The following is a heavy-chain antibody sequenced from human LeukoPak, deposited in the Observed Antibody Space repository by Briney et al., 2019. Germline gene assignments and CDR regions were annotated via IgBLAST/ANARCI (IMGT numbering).Heavy chain of an antibody. CDR3: ARHVKWELLY. V-gene: IGHV1-2*02. J-gene: IGHJ4*02. CDR1: GYTFTGYY. Sequence: GASVKVSCKASGYTFTGYYILWVRQAPGQGLEWMGWVNANSGGTNYAQKFQGGVTMTRDTSITTAYMELSSLRSDDTAVYYCARHVKWELLYWGQGTLVTVSS. D-gene: IGHD1-26*01. CDR2: VNANSGGT.